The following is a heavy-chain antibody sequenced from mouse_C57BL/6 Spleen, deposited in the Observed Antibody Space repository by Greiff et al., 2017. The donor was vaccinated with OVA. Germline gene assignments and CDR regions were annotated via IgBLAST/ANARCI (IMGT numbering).Heavy chain of an antibody. CDR1: GFTFTDYY. D-gene: IGHD1-1*01. Sequence: EVKLVEPGGGMVQPGGSLSLSCAASGFTFTDYYMSWVRQPPGKVLEWLGYIRNKANGYTTEYRASVKGRFTISRDNSKSILYLKMNARRAEDSATYCWSRYPPIYYSGSSYGWYFDVWGTGTTVTVSS. J-gene: IGHJ1*03. V-gene: IGHV7-3*01. CDR2: IRNKANGYTT. CDR3: SRYPPIYYSGSSYGWYFDV.